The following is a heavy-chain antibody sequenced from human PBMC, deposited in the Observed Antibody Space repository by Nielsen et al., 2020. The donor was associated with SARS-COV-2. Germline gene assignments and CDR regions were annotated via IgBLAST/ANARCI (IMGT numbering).Heavy chain of an antibody. CDR1: GFTFSSYG. V-gene: IGHV3-33*01. CDR2: IWYDGSNK. Sequence: GGSLRLSCAASGFTFSSYGMHWVRQAPGKGLEWVAVIWYDGSNKYYADSVKGRFTISRDNTKKLLYLEMSSLRAADTAIYYCARVGRLPRTYMFDLWGQGTLVTVSS. CDR3: ARVGRLPRTYMFDL. D-gene: IGHD1-14*01. J-gene: IGHJ5*02.